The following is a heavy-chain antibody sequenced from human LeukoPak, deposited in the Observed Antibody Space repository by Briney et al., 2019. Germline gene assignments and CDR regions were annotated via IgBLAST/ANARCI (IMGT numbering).Heavy chain of an antibody. D-gene: IGHD5/OR15-5a*01. Sequence: GGSLRLSCAASGFTFSSYGMHRVRQAAGKGLEWVAVIWYDGSTKYHADSVKGRFTISRDNSKNTLYLQMNSLRAEDTAVYYCARGTSVVGWLDPWGQGTLVTVSS. CDR1: GFTFSSYG. CDR3: ARGTSVVGWLDP. V-gene: IGHV3-33*01. J-gene: IGHJ5*02. CDR2: IWYDGSTK.